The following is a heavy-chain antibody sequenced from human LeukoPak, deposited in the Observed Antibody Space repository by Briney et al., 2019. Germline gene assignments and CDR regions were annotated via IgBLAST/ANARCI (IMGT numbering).Heavy chain of an antibody. V-gene: IGHV3-11*01. D-gene: IGHD2-15*01. CDR3: AANPLYCSGGSCYWFDP. Sequence: PGGSLRLSCAASGFTFSDYYMSWIRQAPGKGLEWVSYISSSGSTIYYADSVKGRFTISRDNAKNSLYLQMNSLRAEDTALYYCAANPLYCSGGSCYWFDPWGQGTLVTVSS. CDR1: GFTFSDYY. CDR2: ISSSGSTI. J-gene: IGHJ5*02.